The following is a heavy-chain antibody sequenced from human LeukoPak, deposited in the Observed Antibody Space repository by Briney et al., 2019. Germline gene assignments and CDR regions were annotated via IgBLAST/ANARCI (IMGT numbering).Heavy chain of an antibody. D-gene: IGHD6-19*01. Sequence: GSSVKVSCKASGYTFTSYGISWVRQAPGQGLEWMGWISAYNGNTDYAQKLQGRVTMTTDTSTSTAYMELRSLRSDDTAVYYCARVQSFNEWLVLWPYFDYWGQGTLVTVSS. CDR2: ISAYNGNT. V-gene: IGHV1-18*01. CDR1: GYTFTSYG. J-gene: IGHJ4*02. CDR3: ARVQSFNEWLVLWPYFDY.